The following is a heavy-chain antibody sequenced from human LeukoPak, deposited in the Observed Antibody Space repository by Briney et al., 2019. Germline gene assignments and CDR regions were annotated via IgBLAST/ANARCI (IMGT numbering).Heavy chain of an antibody. J-gene: IGHJ6*02. CDR3: ACEDPQTTVPEGMDV. CDR1: GGSISYYY. Sequence: SETLSLTCSVSGGSISYYYWSWIRKSPGKGLEWIGYIYYSRTTNYNPSLKSRVTISVDTSKNQFSLQLRSVTAADTAVYYCACEDPQTTVPEGMDVWGQGTTVTVSS. V-gene: IGHV4-59*01. CDR2: IYYSRTT. D-gene: IGHD4-17*01.